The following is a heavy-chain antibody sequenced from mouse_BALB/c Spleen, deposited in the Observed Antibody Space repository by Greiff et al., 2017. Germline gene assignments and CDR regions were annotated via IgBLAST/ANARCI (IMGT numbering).Heavy chain of an antibody. D-gene: IGHD2-1*01. CDR3: ARQVYGNYYYAMDY. J-gene: IGHJ4*01. Sequence: EVKLVESGGDLVKPGGSLKLSCAASGFTFSSYGMSWVRQTPDKRLEWVATISSGGSYTYYPDSVKGRFTISRDNAKNTLYLQMSSLKSEDTAMYYCARQVYGNYYYAMDYWGQGTSVTVSS. V-gene: IGHV5-6*01. CDR2: ISSGGSYT. CDR1: GFTFSSYG.